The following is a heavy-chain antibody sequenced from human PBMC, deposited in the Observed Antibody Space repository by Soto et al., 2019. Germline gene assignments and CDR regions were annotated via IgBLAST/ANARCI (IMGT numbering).Heavy chain of an antibody. D-gene: IGHD6-13*01. CDR3: AKASAADTGQGYFDY. CDR1: GFTFGSYG. V-gene: IGHV3-30*18. CDR2: ISYDGSNK. J-gene: IGHJ4*02. Sequence: GGSLRLSCAASGFTFGSYGMHWVRQAPGKGLEWVAVISYDGSNKYYADSVKGRFTISRDNSKNTLYLQMNSLRAEDTAVYYCAKASAADTGQGYFDYWGQGTLVTVSS.